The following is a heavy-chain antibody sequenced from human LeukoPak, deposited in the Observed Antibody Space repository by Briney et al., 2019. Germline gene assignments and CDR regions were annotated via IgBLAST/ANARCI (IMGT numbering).Heavy chain of an antibody. D-gene: IGHD5-18*01. CDR1: GFTVSSNY. CDR3: AKAQPPTRGYSYGPIDY. V-gene: IGHV3-23*01. J-gene: IGHJ4*02. Sequence: PGGSLRLSCAASGFTVSSNYMSWVRQAPGKGLEWVSAISGSGGSTYYADSVKGRFTISRDNSKNSLYLQMNSLRAEDTAVYYCAKAQPPTRGYSYGPIDYWGQGTLVTVSS. CDR2: ISGSGGST.